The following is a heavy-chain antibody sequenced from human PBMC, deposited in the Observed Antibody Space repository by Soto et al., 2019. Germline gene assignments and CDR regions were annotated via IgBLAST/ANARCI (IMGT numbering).Heavy chain of an antibody. D-gene: IGHD3-3*01. J-gene: IGHJ3*02. CDR1: GFTFSSYA. CDR2: ISGSGGST. V-gene: IGHV3-23*01. CDR3: AYKSTVRFLEWLWAFDI. Sequence: GGSLRLSCAASGFTFSSYAMSWVRPAPGKGLEWVSAISGSGGSTYYADSVKGRFTISRDNSKNTLYLQMNSLRAEDTAVYYCAYKSTVRFLEWLWAFDIWGQGTMVTVSS.